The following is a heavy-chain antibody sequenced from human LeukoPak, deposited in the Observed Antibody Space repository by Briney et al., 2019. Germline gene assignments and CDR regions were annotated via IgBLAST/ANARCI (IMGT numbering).Heavy chain of an antibody. CDR1: GFTFRNAW. J-gene: IGHJ6*03. D-gene: IGHD5-18*01. Sequence: GGSLRLSWAASGFTFRNAWRSWVRQAPGRGLEWVGRIKSKTDGGTTDYAAPVKGRFTISRDDSKNTLYLQMNSLKTEDTAVYYCTTGAPKRYSYGRTYYYYYYMDVWGKGTTVTISS. CDR2: IKSKTDGGTT. CDR3: TTGAPKRYSYGRTYYYYYYMDV. V-gene: IGHV3-15*01.